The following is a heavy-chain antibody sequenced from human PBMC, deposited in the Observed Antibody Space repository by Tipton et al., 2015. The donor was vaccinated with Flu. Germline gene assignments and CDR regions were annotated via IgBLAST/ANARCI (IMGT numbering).Heavy chain of an antibody. CDR2: ISAYNGDT. V-gene: IGHV1-18*01. CDR3: ARDQRIAVAGKRNYYHYGMDV. D-gene: IGHD6-19*01. Sequence: QVQLVQSGAEVKKPGASVKVSCKASGYTFTSYGISWVRQAPGQGLEWMGWISAYNGDTNYAQKLQGRVTMTTDTSTSTAYMELRSLRSDDTAVYYCARDQRIAVAGKRNYYHYGMDVWGQGPPVPVSS. CDR1: GYTFTSYG. J-gene: IGHJ6*02.